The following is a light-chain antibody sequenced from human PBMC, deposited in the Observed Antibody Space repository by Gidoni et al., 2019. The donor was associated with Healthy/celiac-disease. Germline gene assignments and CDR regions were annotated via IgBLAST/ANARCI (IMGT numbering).Light chain of an antibody. Sequence: DLQMTQSPSTLSASVGDRVTITCLASQSISSWLAWYQQKPGKAPKLLIYDASSLESGVPSRFSGSGSGTEFTLTITSLQPDDFATYYCQQYNSYPRTFGQGTKVEIK. CDR2: DAS. CDR3: QQYNSYPRT. CDR1: QSISSW. V-gene: IGKV1-5*01. J-gene: IGKJ1*01.